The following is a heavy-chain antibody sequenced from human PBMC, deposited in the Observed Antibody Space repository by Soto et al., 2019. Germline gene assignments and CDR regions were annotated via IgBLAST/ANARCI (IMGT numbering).Heavy chain of an antibody. CDR3: ARGRGYSYGYWIGIDY. Sequence: PGGSLRLSCAASGFNFGNYAISWVRQAPGKGLEWVAVISYDGSNKYYADSVKGRFTISRDNSKNTLYLQMNSLRAEDTAVYYCARGRGYSYGYWIGIDYWGQGTLVTVSS. CDR2: ISYDGSNK. V-gene: IGHV3-30-3*01. D-gene: IGHD5-18*01. CDR1: GFNFGNYA. J-gene: IGHJ4*02.